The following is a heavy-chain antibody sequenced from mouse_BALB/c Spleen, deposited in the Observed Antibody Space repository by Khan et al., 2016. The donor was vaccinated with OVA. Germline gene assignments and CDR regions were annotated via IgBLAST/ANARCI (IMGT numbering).Heavy chain of an antibody. V-gene: IGHV5-6*01. CDR2: IRSDGSYT. Sequence: EVELVESGGDLVKPGGSLKLSCAASGFTFSSFAMSWVRQTPDKRLEWVATIRSDGSYTYYPDSVPGRFTISRDKVKNTRFLQMVSLKSEDTAMFYGASHLTGSFAYWGQGTLVTVSA. CDR1: GFTFSSFA. J-gene: IGHJ3*01. CDR3: ASHLTGSFAY. D-gene: IGHD4-1*01.